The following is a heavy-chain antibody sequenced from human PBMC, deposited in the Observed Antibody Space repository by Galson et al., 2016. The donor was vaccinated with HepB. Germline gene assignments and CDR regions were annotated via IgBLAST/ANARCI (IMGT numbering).Heavy chain of an antibody. J-gene: IGHJ6*02. CDR3: ARWDYYYAMDA. CDR1: GFTVSSNY. D-gene: IGHD4-23*01. CDR2: IFGGGNT. Sequence: SLRLSCAASGFTVSSNYMNWVRQAPGKGLEWISAIFGGGNTYYADSVKGRFTISSDNSKNTLYLQMNSLRAEDTAVYYCARWDYYYAMDAWGQGTTFTVSS. V-gene: IGHV3-53*01.